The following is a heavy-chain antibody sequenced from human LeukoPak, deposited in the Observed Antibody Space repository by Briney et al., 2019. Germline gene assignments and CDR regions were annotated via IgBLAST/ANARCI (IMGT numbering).Heavy chain of an antibody. J-gene: IGHJ4*02. Sequence: PGGSLRLSCAASGYTFNKYAINWVRQAPGKGLEWVSGISGSGGSTYYADSVKGRFTISRDSSKNTAYLQMNSLRAEDTAVYYCAKGDYVDYWGQGTVVIVSS. CDR3: AKGDYVDY. CDR2: ISGSGGST. V-gene: IGHV3-23*01. CDR1: GYTFNKYA.